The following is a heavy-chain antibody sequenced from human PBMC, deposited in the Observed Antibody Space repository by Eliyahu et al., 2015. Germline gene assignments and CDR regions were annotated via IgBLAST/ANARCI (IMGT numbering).Heavy chain of an antibody. CDR2: IYYSGST. CDR1: GGSISSSSYY. CDR3: ASLPLATYSSGFLDY. V-gene: IGHV4-39*01. Sequence: QLQLQESGPGLVKPSETLSLTCTVSGGSISSSSYYWGWIRQPPGKGLEWIGSIYYSGSTYYNPSLKSRVTISVDTSKNQFSLKLSSVTAADTAVYYCASLPLATYSSGFLDYWGQGTLVTVSS. D-gene: IGHD6-19*01. J-gene: IGHJ4*02.